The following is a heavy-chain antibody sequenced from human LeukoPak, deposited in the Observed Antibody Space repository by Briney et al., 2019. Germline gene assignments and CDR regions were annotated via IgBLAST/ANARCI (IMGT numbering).Heavy chain of an antibody. D-gene: IGHD3-10*01. CDR1: GGSFSGYY. J-gene: IGHJ5*02. V-gene: IGHV4-34*01. CDR2: INHSGST. Sequence: PSETPSLTCAVYGGSFSGYYWSWIRQPPGKGLEWIGEINHSGSTNYNPSLKSRVTISVDTSKNQFSLKLSSVTAADTAVYYCARGITMVRGVSWFDPWGQGTLVTVSS. CDR3: ARGITMVRGVSWFDP.